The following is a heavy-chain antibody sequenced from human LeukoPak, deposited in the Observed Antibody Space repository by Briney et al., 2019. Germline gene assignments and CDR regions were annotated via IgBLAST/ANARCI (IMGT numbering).Heavy chain of an antibody. CDR2: IKQDGSET. J-gene: IGHJ4*02. D-gene: IGHD1-26*01. Sequence: GGSLRLSCAASGFTFRSYWMTWVRQYPGKGLEWVANIKQDGSETYYADSVKGRFTISRDNAKRSLYLQMNSLRAEDTAVYYCARIGYGGSSFDYWGQGTLVTVSS. CDR1: GFTFRSYW. V-gene: IGHV3-7*01. CDR3: ARIGYGGSSFDY.